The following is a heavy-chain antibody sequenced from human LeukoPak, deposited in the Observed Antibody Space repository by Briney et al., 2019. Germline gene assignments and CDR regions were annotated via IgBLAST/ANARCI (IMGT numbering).Heavy chain of an antibody. J-gene: IGHJ4*02. Sequence: GGSLRLSCAASGFTFNKYWMLWVRQAPGKGLVWVARINSDGSTTNYADSVKGRFTISRDNAKNTLYLQMNSLRVEDTAVYYCARGPDSSGYYCGDFWGQGTLVTVYS. D-gene: IGHD3-22*01. CDR2: INSDGSTT. CDR3: ARGPDSSGYYCGDF. V-gene: IGHV3-74*01. CDR1: GFTFNKYW.